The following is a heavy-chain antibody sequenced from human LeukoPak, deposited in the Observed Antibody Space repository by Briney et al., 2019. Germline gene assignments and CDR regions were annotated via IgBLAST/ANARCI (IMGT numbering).Heavy chain of an antibody. J-gene: IGHJ4*02. CDR3: ARVPTSSWPSPDF. Sequence: SETLSLTCAVYGGPFSGHYWSWVRQPPGKGLEWIGEINDRGNTNYNPSFTSRVTISVDTSKNQFSLKLTSATAADTAVYYCARVPTSSWPSPDFWGQGTLVTVSS. CDR1: GGPFSGHY. D-gene: IGHD6-13*01. CDR2: INDRGNT. V-gene: IGHV4-34*01.